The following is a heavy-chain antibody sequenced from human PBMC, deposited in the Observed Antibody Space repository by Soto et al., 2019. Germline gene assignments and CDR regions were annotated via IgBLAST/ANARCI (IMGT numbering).Heavy chain of an antibody. CDR3: AKDLRPYIVVVVAAPFDY. J-gene: IGHJ4*02. D-gene: IGHD2-15*01. V-gene: IGHV3-23*01. Sequence: GGSLRLSCAASGFTFSSYAMSWVRQAPGKGLEWVSAISGSGGSTYYADSVKGRFTISRDNSKNTLYLQMNSLRAEDTAVYYCAKDLRPYIVVVVAAPFDYWGQGTLVTVSS. CDR1: GFTFSSYA. CDR2: ISGSGGST.